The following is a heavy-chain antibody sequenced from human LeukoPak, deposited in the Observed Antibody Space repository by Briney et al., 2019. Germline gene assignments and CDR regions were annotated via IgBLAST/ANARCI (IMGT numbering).Heavy chain of an antibody. CDR1: GFTFSSYA. V-gene: IGHV3-23*01. Sequence: GGSLRLSCAASGFTFSSYAMSWVGQAPGKGREGVSAISGSGGSTYYADSVKGRFTISRDNSKNTLYLQMNSLRAEDTAVYYCAKVMDCSGGSCYWYYFDYWGQGTLVTVSS. CDR2: ISGSGGST. J-gene: IGHJ4*02. D-gene: IGHD2-15*01. CDR3: AKVMDCSGGSCYWYYFDY.